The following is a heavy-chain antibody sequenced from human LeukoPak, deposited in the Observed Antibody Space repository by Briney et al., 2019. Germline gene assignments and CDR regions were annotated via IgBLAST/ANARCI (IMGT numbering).Heavy chain of an antibody. CDR3: AREYGSGLMDV. V-gene: IGHV4-59*01. CDR2: IYYSGST. D-gene: IGHD3-10*01. Sequence: SETLSLTCTVSGGSISSYYWSWIRQPPGKGLEWIGYIYYSGSTNYNPSLKSRVTISVDTSKNQFSLKLSSVTAAGTAVYYCAREYGSGLMDVWGQGTTVTVSS. CDR1: GGSISSYY. J-gene: IGHJ6*02.